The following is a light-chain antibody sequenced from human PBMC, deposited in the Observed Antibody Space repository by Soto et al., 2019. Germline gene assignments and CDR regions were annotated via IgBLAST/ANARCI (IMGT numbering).Light chain of an antibody. CDR1: QSVSSY. CDR2: DAF. CDR3: QQGSNGPST. J-gene: IGKJ4*01. Sequence: EIVLTQSPATLSLSPGERAALSCRASQSVSSYLAWYQQKPGQAPRLLIYDAFKRATGIPASFSGSGAGTDFTLIISSRWPEDFAVYYWQQGSNGPSTFGGGTKVEVK. V-gene: IGKV3-11*01.